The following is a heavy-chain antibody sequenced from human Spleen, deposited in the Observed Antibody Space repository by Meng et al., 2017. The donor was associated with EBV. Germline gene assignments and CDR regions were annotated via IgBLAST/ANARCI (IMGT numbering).Heavy chain of an antibody. V-gene: IGHV4-39*02. Sequence: QRKLLESGQELWKPSETLSFICTVLGGCSRRGSCYWGLIRQPPGKGLEWNGNIYYAGSTFYNPSLKSRVTISVDTSKNHFCLKLSSVTAADTAVYYCARTPLYNWGAWGQGTLVTVAS. CDR1: GGCSRRGSCY. CDR2: IYYAGST. D-gene: IGHD7-27*01. J-gene: IGHJ1*01. CDR3: ARTPLYNWGA.